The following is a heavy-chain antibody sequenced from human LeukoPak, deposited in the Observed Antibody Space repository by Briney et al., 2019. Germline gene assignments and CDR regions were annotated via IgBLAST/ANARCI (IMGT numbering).Heavy chain of an antibody. CDR3: ARLPNGGTFEY. D-gene: IGHD4-23*01. CDR1: GGSISSSSFH. J-gene: IGHJ4*02. CDR2: VSFSGST. V-gene: IGHV4-39*01. Sequence: SETLSLTCSVSGGSISSSSFHWAWIRQPPGNGMVWIGRVSFSGSTHYNPSLKSRVTMSVDTSQNQFSLKLSSVTAADTAVYYCARLPNGGTFEYWGQGIRVTVSS.